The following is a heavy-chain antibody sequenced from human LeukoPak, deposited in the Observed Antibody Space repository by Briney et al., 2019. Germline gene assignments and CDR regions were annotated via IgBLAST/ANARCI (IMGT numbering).Heavy chain of an antibody. Sequence: GGSLRLSCAASGFTFSNYGMHWVRQAPGKGLEWVAFIRYDGSNKYYADSVKGRFTISRDNAKNSLYLQMNSLRAEDTAVYYCASAPAVRVLYWGQGTLVTVSS. J-gene: IGHJ4*02. D-gene: IGHD3-10*01. CDR1: GFTFSNYG. CDR2: IRYDGSNK. V-gene: IGHV3-30*02. CDR3: ASAPAVRVLY.